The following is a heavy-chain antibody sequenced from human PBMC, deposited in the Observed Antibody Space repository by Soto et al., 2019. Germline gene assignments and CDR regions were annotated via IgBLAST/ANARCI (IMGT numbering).Heavy chain of an antibody. CDR2: INHSGST. J-gene: IGHJ4*02. CDR1: GGSFSGYY. CDR3: ASYIVATRGIDY. V-gene: IGHV4-34*01. D-gene: IGHD5-12*01. Sequence: PSETLSLTCAVYGGSFSGYYWSWIRQPPGKGLEWIGEINHSGSTNYNPSLKSRVTISVDTSKNQFSLKLSSVTAADTAVYYCASYIVATRGIDYWGQGTLVTVS.